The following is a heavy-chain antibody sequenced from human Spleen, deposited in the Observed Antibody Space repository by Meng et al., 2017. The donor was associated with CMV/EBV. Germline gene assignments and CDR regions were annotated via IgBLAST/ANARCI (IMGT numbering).Heavy chain of an antibody. CDR1: GYAFTGYY. Sequence: PSVKVSCKASGYAFTGYYMHWVRQAPGQGLEWMGWINVNTGSTNYAQNFQGRVTMTRDTSITTVYMELSRLRSDDTAVFYCARFHGGRPFDYWGQGTLVTVSS. V-gene: IGHV1-2*02. CDR2: INVNTGST. CDR3: ARFHGGRPFDY. J-gene: IGHJ4*02.